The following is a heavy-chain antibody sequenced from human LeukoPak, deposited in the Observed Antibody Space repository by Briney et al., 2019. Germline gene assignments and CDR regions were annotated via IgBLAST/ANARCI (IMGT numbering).Heavy chain of an antibody. CDR3: ARQGELAIDY. CDR2: IYNTGRT. Sequence: SETLSLTCSVSGGSITNYYWSWIRQSPGKGLEWIGFIYNTGRTNYNPSLQSRVTMSIDTSKNQFSLRLSSVTAADTTVYYCARQGELAIDYWGQGTLVTVSS. D-gene: IGHD1-26*01. J-gene: IGHJ4*02. CDR1: GGSITNYY. V-gene: IGHV4-59*08.